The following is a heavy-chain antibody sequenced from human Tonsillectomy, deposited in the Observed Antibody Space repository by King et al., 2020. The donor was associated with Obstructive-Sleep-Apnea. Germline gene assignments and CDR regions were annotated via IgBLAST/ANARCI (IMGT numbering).Heavy chain of an antibody. J-gene: IGHJ3*02. CDR1: GNPLTEIS. CDR3: VTLGAVAGSGDAFDI. D-gene: IGHD6-19*01. CDR2: FVTEIGES. V-gene: IGHV1-24*01. Sequence: AQLVQSGAEVKKPGASVKVSCKVSGNPLTEISISWVRQTHGKGLEGMGGFVTEIGESIYAQKFQGRVTMTEDTSTETAYLALCSLRSEETAVYYCVTLGAVAGSGDAFDIWGQGTMVTVSS.